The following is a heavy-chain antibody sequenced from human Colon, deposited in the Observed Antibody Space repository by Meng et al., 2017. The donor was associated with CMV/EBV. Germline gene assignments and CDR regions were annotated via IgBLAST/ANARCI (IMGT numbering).Heavy chain of an antibody. CDR2: ISAYNGDT. J-gene: IGHJ4*02. CDR1: GYTFTNCG. V-gene: IGHV1-18*01. Sequence: SCKASGYTFTNCGLSWVRQAPGQGLEWLAWISAYNGDTFYAQNLQSRVSMTTDTSATTAYMELRSLTSDDTAIYYCARDPGGRYSDYWGQGTLVTVSS. CDR3: ARDPGGRYSDY. D-gene: IGHD1-1*01.